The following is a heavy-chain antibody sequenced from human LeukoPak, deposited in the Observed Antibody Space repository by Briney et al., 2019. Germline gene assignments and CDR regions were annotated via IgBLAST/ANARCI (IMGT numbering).Heavy chain of an antibody. CDR1: GFTFSSYT. Sequence: SGGSLRLSCAASGFTFSSYTMNWVRQAPGKGLEWVSSIAGSSGYISYADSVKGRFTISRDNAKKSLYLQMTSLTAEDTAVYYCARLQYTSTSSAAINWGQGTLVTVSS. J-gene: IGHJ1*01. D-gene: IGHD6-13*01. CDR2: IAGSSGYI. CDR3: ARLQYTSTSSAAIN. V-gene: IGHV3-21*01.